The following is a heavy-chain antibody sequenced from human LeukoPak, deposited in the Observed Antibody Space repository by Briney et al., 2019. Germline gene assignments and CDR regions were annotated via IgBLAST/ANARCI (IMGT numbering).Heavy chain of an antibody. CDR1: GGTISSSSYY. J-gene: IGHJ4*02. CDR3: ARRFGVTTDY. Sequence: SETLSLTCTVSGGTISSSSYYWGWIRQPPGKGMEWIVRIYYSGSTYNNPSRKSRVTISGNTPKNQCSRKRSSGAAADPAVYYCARRFGVTTDYWGQGTLVTVSS. V-gene: IGHV4-39*01. D-gene: IGHD3-16*01. CDR2: IYYSGST.